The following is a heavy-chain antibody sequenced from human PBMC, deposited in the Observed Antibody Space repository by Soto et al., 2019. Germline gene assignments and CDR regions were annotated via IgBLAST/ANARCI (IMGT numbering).Heavy chain of an antibody. Sequence: PSETMSLTCTVTGGAISSSSYYWGWIRQPQGKRLEWIGSIYYSGSTYYNPSLKSRVTISVDTSKNQFSLKLSSVTAADTAVYYCASPKIEFYNWFDPWGQGTLVTVS. J-gene: IGHJ5*02. V-gene: IGHV4-39*01. CDR1: GGAISSSSYY. CDR3: ASPKIEFYNWFDP. D-gene: IGHD3-22*01. CDR2: IYYSGST.